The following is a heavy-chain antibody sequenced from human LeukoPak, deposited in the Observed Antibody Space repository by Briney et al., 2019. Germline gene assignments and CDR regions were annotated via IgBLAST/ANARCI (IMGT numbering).Heavy chain of an antibody. Sequence: GGSLRLSCAASGFTFSSYGMHWVRQAPGKGLEWVAGISYDGSNKYYADSVKGRFTISRDNSKNTLYLQMNSLRAEDTAVYYCAKDPNYYDSSGYFQHWGQGTLVAVSS. V-gene: IGHV3-30*18. CDR1: GFTFSSYG. CDR2: ISYDGSNK. J-gene: IGHJ1*01. D-gene: IGHD3-22*01. CDR3: AKDPNYYDSSGYFQH.